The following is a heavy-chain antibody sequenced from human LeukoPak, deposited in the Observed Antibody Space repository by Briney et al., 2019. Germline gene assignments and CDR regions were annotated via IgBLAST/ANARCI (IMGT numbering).Heavy chain of an antibody. CDR2: INPNSGGT. CDR3: ARAARTLFGVFIIAAFDI. J-gene: IGHJ3*02. Sequence: ASVKVSCKASGYTFTGYYMHWVRQAPGQGPEWMGWINPNSGGTNYAQKFQGRVTITADTSTNTAYMELGSLRSEDAAVYYCARAARTLFGVFIIAAFDIWGQGTMVTVSS. D-gene: IGHD3-3*01. CDR1: GYTFTGYY. V-gene: IGHV1-2*02.